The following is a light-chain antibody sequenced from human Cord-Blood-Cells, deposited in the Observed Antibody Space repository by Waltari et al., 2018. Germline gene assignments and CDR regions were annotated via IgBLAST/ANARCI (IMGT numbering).Light chain of an antibody. CDR2: EGS. CDR3: SSYTSSSIL. V-gene: IGLV2-14*01. Sequence: QSALTQPASVSGSPGQSITISCTGTSSDVGGYNYVSWYQQPPGQAPKLMIYEGSNRHSGVPSRFSGSRSGNTASLTISGLQAEDGADYDCSSYTSSSILFGGGTKLTVL. CDR1: SSDVGGYNY. J-gene: IGLJ2*01.